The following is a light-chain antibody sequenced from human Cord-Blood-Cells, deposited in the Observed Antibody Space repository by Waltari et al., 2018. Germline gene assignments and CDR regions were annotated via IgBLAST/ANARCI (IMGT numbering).Light chain of an antibody. J-gene: IGKJ2*01. Sequence: EIVLTQPPGTLSLSPGERATLSCRASHSVSSSYLAWYQQKPGQAPRLLIYGASSRATGIPDRFSGSGSGTDFTLTISRLEPEDFAVYYCQQYGSSPYTFGQGTKLEIK. CDR2: GAS. CDR1: HSVSSSY. CDR3: QQYGSSPYT. V-gene: IGKV3-20*01.